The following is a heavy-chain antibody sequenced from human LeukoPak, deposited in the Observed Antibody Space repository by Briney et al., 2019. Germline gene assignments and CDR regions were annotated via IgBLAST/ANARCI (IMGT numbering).Heavy chain of an antibody. CDR2: ISSSSSSI. V-gene: IGHV3-48*01. J-gene: IGHJ4*02. D-gene: IGHD2-15*01. Sequence: GGSLRLSCAASGFTFSSYWMHWVRQAPGKGLEWVSYISSSSSSIYYADPVKGRFTISRDNAKNSLYLQMNSLRAEDTAVYYCARGRDGWYFDYWGQGTLVSVS. CDR1: GFTFSSYW. CDR3: ARGRDGWYFDY.